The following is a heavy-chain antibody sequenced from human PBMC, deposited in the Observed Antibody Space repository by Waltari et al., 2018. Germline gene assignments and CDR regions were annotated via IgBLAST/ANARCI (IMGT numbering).Heavy chain of an antibody. CDR3: ARDLDY. Sequence: QVQLQESGPGLVKPSETLSLTCTVSGGSISSHYWSWIRQPPGKGLEWIGYIYYSGSTNDNPSLKSRVTISVDTSKNQFSLKLSSVTAADTAVYYCARDLDYWGQGTLVTVSS. J-gene: IGHJ4*02. V-gene: IGHV4-59*11. CDR1: GGSISSHY. CDR2: IYYSGST.